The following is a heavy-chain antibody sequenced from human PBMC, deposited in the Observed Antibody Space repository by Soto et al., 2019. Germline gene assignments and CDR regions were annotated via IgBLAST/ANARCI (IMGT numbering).Heavy chain of an antibody. J-gene: IGHJ4*02. V-gene: IGHV3-23*01. CDR1: GFTFSSYA. D-gene: IGHD6-13*01. CDR2: VSGSGGST. Sequence: EVQLLESGGGLVQPGGSLRLSCAASGFTFSSYAMRWVRQAPGKGLEWVSAVSGSGGSTYYADSEKGRFTISRDNSKNTLYLQMNSLRAEDTAVYYCARRGPGTYFDYWGQGTLVTVSS. CDR3: ARRGPGTYFDY.